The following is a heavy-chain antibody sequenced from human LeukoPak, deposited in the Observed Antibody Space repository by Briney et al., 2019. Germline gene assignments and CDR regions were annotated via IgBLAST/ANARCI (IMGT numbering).Heavy chain of an antibody. V-gene: IGHV3-7*01. J-gene: IGHJ4*02. CDR1: GFTFSSYW. Sequence: GGTLRLSCAASGFTFSSYWMSWVRQAPGKGLELVANIKQDGSEKYYVDSVKGRFTISRDNAKNSLYLQMNSLRAEDTAVYYCARNQRRLDYWGQGTLVTVSA. CDR3: ARNQRRLDY. D-gene: IGHD1-14*01. CDR2: IKQDGSEK.